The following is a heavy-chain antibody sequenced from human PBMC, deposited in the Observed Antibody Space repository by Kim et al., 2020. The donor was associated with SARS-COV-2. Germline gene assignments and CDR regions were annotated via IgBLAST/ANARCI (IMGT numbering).Heavy chain of an antibody. J-gene: IGHJ2*01. CDR3: ARHLRNWYFDL. V-gene: IGHV4-39*01. Sequence: TYYNPSLKGRGTLSVDTSKKQFSLRLSSVTAADAAVYYCARHLRNWYFDLWGRGTLVTVSS. CDR2: T.